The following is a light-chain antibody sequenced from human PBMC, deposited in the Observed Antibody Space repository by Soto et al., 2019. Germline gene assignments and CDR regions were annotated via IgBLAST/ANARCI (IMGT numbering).Light chain of an antibody. CDR2: DDT. V-gene: IGLV3-21*02. CDR3: QVRDSSNDYLG. CDR1: NIGSKS. J-gene: IGLJ3*02. Sequence: SYALTQPPSVSVAPGQTARITCEGHNIGSKSVHWYQLRPGQAPVVVVYDDTDRPSGIPERFSGSNSGNTATLTITRVEAGDGAGYYCQVRDSSNDYLGFGGGTK.